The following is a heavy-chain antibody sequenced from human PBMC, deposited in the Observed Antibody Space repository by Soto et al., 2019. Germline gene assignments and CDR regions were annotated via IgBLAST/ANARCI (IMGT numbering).Heavy chain of an antibody. J-gene: IGHJ4*02. Sequence: SETLSLTCTVSGGSVSSGSYFWSWIRQPPGKGLEWLGYIYYTGNTNYNPSLKSRLTISVDSSKNQFSLKLSSVTAADTAVYYCAREKTGDLTFFDSWGQGTLVTVPS. CDR2: IYYTGNT. CDR3: AREKTGDLTFFDS. D-gene: IGHD3-16*01. CDR1: GGSVSSGSYF. V-gene: IGHV4-61*01.